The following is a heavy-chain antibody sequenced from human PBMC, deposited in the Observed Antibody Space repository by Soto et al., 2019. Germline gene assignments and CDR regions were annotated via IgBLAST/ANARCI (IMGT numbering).Heavy chain of an antibody. Sequence: QVQLVESGGGVVQPGRSLRLSCAASGFTFSSYGMHWVRQAPGKGLEWVAVISYDGSNKYYADSVKGRFTISRDNSKNTLYLQMNSLRAEDTAVYYCAKGAKYYYDSSGYYYVDYWGQGTLVTVSS. D-gene: IGHD3-22*01. V-gene: IGHV3-30*18. CDR2: ISYDGSNK. J-gene: IGHJ4*02. CDR1: GFTFSSYG. CDR3: AKGAKYYYDSSGYYYVDY.